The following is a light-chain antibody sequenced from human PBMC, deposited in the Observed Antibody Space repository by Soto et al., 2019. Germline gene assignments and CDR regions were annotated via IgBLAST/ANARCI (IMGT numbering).Light chain of an antibody. V-gene: IGKV3-11*01. CDR2: DTS. CDR1: QSVSIY. CDR3: QQRSNWPRYT. J-gene: IGKJ2*01. Sequence: EIVLTQSPATLSLSPGERATLSCRASQSVSIYLAWYQQKPGQTHRLLIYDTSNRATGIPARFSGSGSGTDFTLTISSLEPEDFAVYYCQQRSNWPRYTFGQGTKLEI.